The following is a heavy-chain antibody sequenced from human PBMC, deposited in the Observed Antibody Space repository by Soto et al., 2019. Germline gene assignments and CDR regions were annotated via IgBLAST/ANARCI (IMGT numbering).Heavy chain of an antibody. V-gene: IGHV3-30-3*01. Sequence: QVQLVESGGGVVQPGRSLRLSCAASGFTFSSYAMHWVRQAPGKGLEWVAVISYDGSNKYYADSVKGRFTISRDNSKNTLYLQMNSLRAEDTAVYYCARGQHIVVVTATLDYWGLGTLVTVSS. J-gene: IGHJ4*02. CDR2: ISYDGSNK. CDR3: ARGQHIVVVTATLDY. D-gene: IGHD2-21*02. CDR1: GFTFSSYA.